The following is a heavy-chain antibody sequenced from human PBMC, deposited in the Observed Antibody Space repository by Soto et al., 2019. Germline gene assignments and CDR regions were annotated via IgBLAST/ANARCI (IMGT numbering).Heavy chain of an antibody. Sequence: SETLSLTCSVSGGSISSSSYYWGWIRQPPGKGLEWIGSIYYSGSTYYNPSLESRVTISVDTSKNQFSLKLSSVTAADTAVYYCARHPLNWNDGTYFDYWGQGTLVTVSS. J-gene: IGHJ4*02. D-gene: IGHD1-1*01. CDR3: ARHPLNWNDGTYFDY. V-gene: IGHV4-39*01. CDR1: GGSISSSSYY. CDR2: IYYSGST.